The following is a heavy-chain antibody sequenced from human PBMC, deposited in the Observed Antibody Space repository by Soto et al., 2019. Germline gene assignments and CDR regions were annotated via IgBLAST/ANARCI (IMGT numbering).Heavy chain of an antibody. CDR2: IYPDESDT. CDR1: GYMFYGYW. V-gene: IGHV5-51*01. CDR3: VRMGFSGGGYLSYYYYGMDI. D-gene: IGHD5-12*01. Sequence: PGESLKISXEGSGYMFYGYWIGWVRQMPGKGLEWMAIIYPDESDTRYGPSFQGQVTISADKSISTAYLQWSSLKASDTAMYYCVRMGFSGGGYLSYYYYGMDIWGQGTTVTVSS. J-gene: IGHJ6*02.